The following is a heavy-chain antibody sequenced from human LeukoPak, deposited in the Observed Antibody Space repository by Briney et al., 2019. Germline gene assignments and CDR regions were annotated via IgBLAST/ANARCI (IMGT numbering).Heavy chain of an antibody. CDR3: ARDGDATRHDAFDI. Sequence: PGGSLRLSCAASGFTFSSYEMNWVRQAPGKGLEWVSYISSSGSTIYYADSVKGRFTISRDNAKNSLYLQMNSLRAEDTAVYYCARDGDATRHDAFDIWGQGTMVTVSS. J-gene: IGHJ3*02. D-gene: IGHD4-17*01. CDR1: GFTFSSYE. V-gene: IGHV3-48*03. CDR2: ISSSGSTI.